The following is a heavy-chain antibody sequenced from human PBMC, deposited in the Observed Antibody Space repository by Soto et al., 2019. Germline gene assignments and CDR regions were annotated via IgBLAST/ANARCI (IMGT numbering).Heavy chain of an antibody. CDR1: GFTFSSYA. Sequence: QVQLVESGGGVVQPGRSLRLSCAASGFTFSSYAMHWVRQAPGKGLEWVADISYEGSNKYYADSVKGRFTISRDNSKNTRYLQMNSLRAEDTAVYYCARWGSGYYPFDYWGQGTLVTVSS. D-gene: IGHD3-22*01. V-gene: IGHV3-30-3*01. CDR3: ARWGSGYYPFDY. J-gene: IGHJ4*02. CDR2: ISYEGSNK.